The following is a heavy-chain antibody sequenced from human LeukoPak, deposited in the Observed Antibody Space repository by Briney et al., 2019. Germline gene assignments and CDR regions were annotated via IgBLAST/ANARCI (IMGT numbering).Heavy chain of an antibody. D-gene: IGHD2-8*01. CDR1: GYTFTSYD. J-gene: IGHJ5*02. V-gene: IGHV1-8*01. CDR2: MNPNSGNT. Sequence: ASVKVSYKASGYTFTSYDINWVRQATGQGLEWMGWMNPNSGNTGYAQKFQGRATMTRNTSISTAYMELSSLRSEDTAVYYCARGRIVLMVYATREWDDNWFDPWGQGTLVTVSS. CDR3: ARGRIVLMVYATREWDDNWFDP.